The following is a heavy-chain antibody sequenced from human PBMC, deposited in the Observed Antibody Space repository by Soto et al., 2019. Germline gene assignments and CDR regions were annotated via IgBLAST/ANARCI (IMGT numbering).Heavy chain of an antibody. CDR1: GFTFSSYG. V-gene: IGHV3-30*18. CDR3: AKDGGDIVVVPAAPWGYGMDV. CDR2: ISYDGSNK. Sequence: QVQLVESGGGVVQPGRSLRLSCAASGFTFSSYGMHWVRQAPGKGLEWVAVISYDGSNKYYADSVKGRFTISRDNSKNTLYLQMNSLRAEDTAVYYCAKDGGDIVVVPAAPWGYGMDVWGQGTTVTVSS. J-gene: IGHJ6*02. D-gene: IGHD2-2*01.